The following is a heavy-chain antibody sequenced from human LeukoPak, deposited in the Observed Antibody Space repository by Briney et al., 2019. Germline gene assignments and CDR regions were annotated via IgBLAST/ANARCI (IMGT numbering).Heavy chain of an antibody. CDR1: SFTFSSYW. Sequence: PGGPLRLSCAASSFTFSSYWMHWVRQAPGKGLVWVSRIYSDGSDTSYADSVKGRFTISRDNAKKTLYLQMNSLRAEDTAVYYCARAYDYSTGNAFDIWGQGTMVTVSS. J-gene: IGHJ3*02. CDR3: ARAYDYSTGNAFDI. V-gene: IGHV3-74*01. D-gene: IGHD1-14*01. CDR2: IYSDGSDT.